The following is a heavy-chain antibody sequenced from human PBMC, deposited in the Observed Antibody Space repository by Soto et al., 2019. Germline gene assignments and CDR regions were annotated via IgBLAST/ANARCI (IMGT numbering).Heavy chain of an antibody. CDR3: ARDRRINYYYYGMDV. V-gene: IGHV1-69*04. J-gene: IGHJ6*02. CDR1: AGTFSSYS. CDR2: VNPILDIP. D-gene: IGHD2-15*01. Sequence: SVKVSCKASAGTFSSYSITWVRQAPGQGLEWMGRVNPILDIPNYAQKFRGRVTITADKSTSTAHMELRSLRSEDTAIYYCARDRRINYYYYGMDVWG.